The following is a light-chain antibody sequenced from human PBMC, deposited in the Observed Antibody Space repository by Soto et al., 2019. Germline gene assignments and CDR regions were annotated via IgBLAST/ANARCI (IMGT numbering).Light chain of an antibody. V-gene: IGLV2-14*01. CDR3: SSYASDITHV. CDR1: SSDVGAYNY. CDR2: EVS. J-gene: IGLJ3*02. Sequence: QSAPTQPASVSGSPGQSITISCTGSSSDVGAYNYVSWYRQYPGKAPQVIIYEVSDRPSGISNRFSGSKSGNTASLTISGLQAEDEADYYCSSYASDITHVFGGGTKLTVL.